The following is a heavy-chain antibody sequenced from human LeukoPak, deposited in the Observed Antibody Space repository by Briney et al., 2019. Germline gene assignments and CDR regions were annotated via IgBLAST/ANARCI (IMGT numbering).Heavy chain of an antibody. J-gene: IGHJ4*02. CDR3: ARDRFFDC. Sequence: GGPLTLSCTASGFTFSSYWMSWVRHAPGKGLEWVANIKQDGSEKYYVDSVKGRFTISRDNAKNSLYLQMNSLRAEDTAVYYCARDRFFDCWGQGTLVTVSS. CDR2: IKQDGSEK. CDR1: GFTFSSYW. V-gene: IGHV3-7*01.